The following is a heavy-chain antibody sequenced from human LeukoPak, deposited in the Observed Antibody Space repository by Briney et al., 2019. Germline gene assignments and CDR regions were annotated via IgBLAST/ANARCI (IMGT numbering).Heavy chain of an antibody. Sequence: SETLSLTCAVSGDSISSHHWWNWVRQPPGKGLEWIGEICHSGRTNYNPSLKSRVTKSLNKTKNQFSLKLTSVTAADTAVYYCARVYCSSTSCYVDWFDPWGQGTLVTVSS. CDR1: GDSISSHHW. D-gene: IGHD2-2*01. CDR3: ARVYCSSTSCYVDWFDP. V-gene: IGHV4-4*02. CDR2: ICHSGRT. J-gene: IGHJ5*02.